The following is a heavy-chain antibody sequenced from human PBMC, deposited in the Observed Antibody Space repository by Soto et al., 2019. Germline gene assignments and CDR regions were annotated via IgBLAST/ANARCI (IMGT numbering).Heavy chain of an antibody. J-gene: IGHJ5*02. CDR1: GGSVTDNY. CDR2: IYYTGIT. D-gene: IGHD3-3*01. Sequence: SETLSLTCSVSGGSVTDNYWGWVRQTPGKGLEWIGYIYYTGITYCNPSLKRRVTMSLDTSKNRLSLKLDSMTAADMAVYYCARALDYDFWGGRNWFDPWGQGTQVTVS. CDR3: ARALDYDFWGGRNWFDP. V-gene: IGHV4-59*02.